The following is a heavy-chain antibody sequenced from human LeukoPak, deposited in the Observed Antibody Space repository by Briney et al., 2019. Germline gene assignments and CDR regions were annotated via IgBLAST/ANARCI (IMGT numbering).Heavy chain of an antibody. CDR1: GGSINTYY. Sequence: PSETLSLTCTVSGGSINTYYWSWIRQPPGKGLEWIGEINHSGSTNYNPSLKSRVTISVDMSKNQFSLKLSSVTAADTAVYYCARARAGYCSGGSCGTRGYYYYGMDVWGQGTTVTVSS. CDR2: INHSGST. D-gene: IGHD2-15*01. V-gene: IGHV4-34*01. CDR3: ARARAGYCSGGSCGTRGYYYYGMDV. J-gene: IGHJ6*02.